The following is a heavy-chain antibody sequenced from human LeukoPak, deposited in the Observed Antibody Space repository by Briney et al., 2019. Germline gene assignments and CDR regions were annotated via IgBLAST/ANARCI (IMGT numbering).Heavy chain of an antibody. J-gene: IGHJ1*01. CDR3: ARGWSSSTNCYAACIQH. D-gene: IGHD2-2*01. V-gene: IGHV3-30*03. CDR1: GFTFSSYG. CDR2: ISYVGSNK. Sequence: GGSLRLSCAASGFTFSSYGMHWVRQAPGKGLEWVAVISYVGSNKYYADSVKGRFTISRDNSKNTLYLQMNSLRAEDTAVYYCARGWSSSTNCYAACIQHWGQGTLVTVSS.